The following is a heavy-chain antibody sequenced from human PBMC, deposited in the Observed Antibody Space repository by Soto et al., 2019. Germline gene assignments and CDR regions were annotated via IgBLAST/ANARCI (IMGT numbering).Heavy chain of an antibody. V-gene: IGHV1-18*04. D-gene: IGHD2-15*01. J-gene: IGHJ4*02. CDR3: AQSLVVNSLVY. CDR2: ITNYNGNT. CDR1: GYSFTTYN. Sequence: QVQLVQSGAEVKKPGASVKVSGKAAGYSFTTYNISGVRQAPGQGFECMARITNYNGNTDYAENFQGTLLMITDTRTTTAYTELTRRTTDDAAVYYSAQSLVVNSLVYGGQEPLV.